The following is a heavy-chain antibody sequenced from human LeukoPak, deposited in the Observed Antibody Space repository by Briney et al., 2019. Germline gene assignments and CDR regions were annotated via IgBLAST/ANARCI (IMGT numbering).Heavy chain of an antibody. Sequence: PSETLSLTCTVSGGSFSSHGYYWNWFRQHPGKGLEWIGYVSNAGTTNYNPSLRSRVTISADTSEKQFSLKMSSVTAADTAVYYCARAPSASGSFGWFDPWGQGVLVTVSS. CDR3: ARAPSASGSFGWFDP. CDR2: VSNAGTT. V-gene: IGHV4-31*03. CDR1: GGSFSSHGYY. D-gene: IGHD3-10*01. J-gene: IGHJ5*02.